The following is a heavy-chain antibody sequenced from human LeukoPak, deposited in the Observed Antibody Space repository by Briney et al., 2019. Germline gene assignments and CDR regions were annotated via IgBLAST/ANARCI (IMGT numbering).Heavy chain of an antibody. CDR3: ARDYGSGSHYDN. CDR1: GFTFSSYG. V-gene: IGHV3-33*01. D-gene: IGHD3-10*01. CDR2: IWYDGSNK. Sequence: GGSLRLSCAASGFTFSSYGMHWVRQAPGEGLEWVAVIWYDGSNKYYADSVKGRFTISRDNSKNTLYLQVDSLRAEDTAVYYCARDYGSGSHYDNWGQGTLVTVSS. J-gene: IGHJ4*02.